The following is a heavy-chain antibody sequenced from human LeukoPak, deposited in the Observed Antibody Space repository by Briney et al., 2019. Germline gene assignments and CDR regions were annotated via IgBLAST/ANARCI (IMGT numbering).Heavy chain of an antibody. V-gene: IGHV3-33*06. CDR1: GFTFSSYG. Sequence: GGSLRLSCAASGFTFSSYGMHWVRQAPGKGLEWVALIWFDGTYEYYADSVKGRFTISRDNSNKTLYLQMNSLRAEDTAVYYCAKEGDYAEDMDVWGKGATVTVSS. D-gene: IGHD4-17*01. CDR2: IWFDGTYE. CDR3: AKEGDYAEDMDV. J-gene: IGHJ6*03.